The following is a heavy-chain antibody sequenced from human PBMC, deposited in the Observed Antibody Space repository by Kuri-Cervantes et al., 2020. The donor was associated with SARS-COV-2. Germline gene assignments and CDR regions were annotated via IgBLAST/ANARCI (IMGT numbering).Heavy chain of an antibody. V-gene: IGHV3-30*03. CDR2: ISYDGSNK. D-gene: IGHD2-2*01. Sequence: GESLKISCAASGFTFSSYGMHWVRQAPGKGLEWVAVISYDGSNKYYADSVKGRFTISRDNSKNTLYLQMNSLRAEDTAVYYCARDQGGSTRHFDYCGQGILVTVSS. J-gene: IGHJ4*02. CDR1: GFTFSSYG. CDR3: ARDQGGSTRHFDY.